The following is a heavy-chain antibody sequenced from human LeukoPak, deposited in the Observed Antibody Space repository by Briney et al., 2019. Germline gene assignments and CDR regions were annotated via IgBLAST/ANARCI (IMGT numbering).Heavy chain of an antibody. J-gene: IGHJ5*02. Sequence: GGSLRLSCAASGFTFDDYAMHWVRQAPGKGLEWVSGINWNGGSTGYADSVKGRFTISRDNAKNSLYLQMNSLRAEDTALYYCARDPGGSGFNWFDPWGQGTLVTVSS. CDR3: ARDPGGSGFNWFDP. V-gene: IGHV3-20*04. D-gene: IGHD3-16*01. CDR1: GFTFDDYA. CDR2: INWNGGST.